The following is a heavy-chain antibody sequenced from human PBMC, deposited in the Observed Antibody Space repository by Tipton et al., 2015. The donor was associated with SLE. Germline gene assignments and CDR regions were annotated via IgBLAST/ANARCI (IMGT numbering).Heavy chain of an antibody. V-gene: IGHV3-30*02. Sequence: SLRLSCAASGFSFNSYGMHWVRQAPGKGLEWVSFIRYDGSDKYYADSVKGRFTISRDNSKNVLFLQVNSLRPEDTAVYYCAKAPHDYGDHIDYWGQGTLVTVSS. D-gene: IGHD4-17*01. CDR2: IRYDGSDK. J-gene: IGHJ4*02. CDR3: AKAPHDYGDHIDY. CDR1: GFSFNSYG.